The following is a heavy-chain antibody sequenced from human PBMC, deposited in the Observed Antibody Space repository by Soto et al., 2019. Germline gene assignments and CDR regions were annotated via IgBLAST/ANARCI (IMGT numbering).Heavy chain of an antibody. Sequence: PSETLSLTCAVSGYSISSGYYWGWIRQPPGKGLEWIGSIYHSGSTYYNPSLKSRVTISVDTSKNQFSLKLSSVTAADTAVYYCALSQQLSVHQAVAYWGQGTLVTVSS. CDR3: ALSQQLSVHQAVAY. CDR2: IYHSGST. V-gene: IGHV4-38-2*01. CDR1: GYSISSGYY. J-gene: IGHJ4*02. D-gene: IGHD5-18*01.